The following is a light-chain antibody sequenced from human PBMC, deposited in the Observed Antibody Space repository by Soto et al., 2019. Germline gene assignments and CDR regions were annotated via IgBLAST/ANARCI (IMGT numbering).Light chain of an antibody. J-gene: IGLJ1*01. V-gene: IGLV2-11*02. CDR3: CSYAGSSTFYV. CDR1: GSDIAKYNY. CDR2: DVN. Sequence: QSALAQPRSVSGSPGQSVTISCTGSGSDIAKYNYVSWYQQHPGKAPKLILYDVNQRPSGVPDRFSGSKSGITASLTISGLRTEDEADYYCCSYAGSSTFYVFGTGTKVTV.